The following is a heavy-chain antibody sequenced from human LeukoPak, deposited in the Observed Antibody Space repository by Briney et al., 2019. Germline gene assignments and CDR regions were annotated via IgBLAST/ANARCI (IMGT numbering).Heavy chain of an antibody. Sequence: SETLSLTCTVSGGSISSSSYFWGWIRQPPGKGLEWIGSIYNSGSTYYNPSLKSRVTISVDTSKNQFSLRLNSVTAADTAVYYCARGDQEFDYWGQGTRVTVSS. CDR2: IYNSGST. CDR1: GGSISSSSYF. J-gene: IGHJ4*02. V-gene: IGHV4-39*07. CDR3: ARGDQEFDY.